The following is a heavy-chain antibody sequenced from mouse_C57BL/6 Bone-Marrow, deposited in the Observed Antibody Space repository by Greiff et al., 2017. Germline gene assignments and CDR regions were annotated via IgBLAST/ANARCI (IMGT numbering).Heavy chain of an antibody. CDR1: GFNIKDDY. CDR3: TRIAY. CDR2: IDPENGDT. V-gene: IGHV14-4*01. J-gene: IGHJ3*01. Sequence: VQLKQSGAELVRPGASVKLSCTASGFNIKDDYMHWVKQRPEQGLEWIGWIDPENGDTEYASKFHGKATITVDTASNTASLPLSSLTSEDTDVYYCTRIAYWGQGTLVTVSA.